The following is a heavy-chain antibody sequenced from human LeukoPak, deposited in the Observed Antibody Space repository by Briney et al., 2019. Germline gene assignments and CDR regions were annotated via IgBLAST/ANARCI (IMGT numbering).Heavy chain of an antibody. Sequence: GGSLRLSSAASGFTFSSYEMNWVRQAPGKGLEWISAISGSSSNVYYAASVRGRFTISRDNAENSLYSQLNTMRAEDTAVYYCARGFRDTAMFLDYWGQGTLVTVSS. CDR3: ARGFRDTAMFLDY. D-gene: IGHD5-18*01. V-gene: IGHV3-48*03. CDR2: ISGSSSNV. J-gene: IGHJ4*02. CDR1: GFTFSSYE.